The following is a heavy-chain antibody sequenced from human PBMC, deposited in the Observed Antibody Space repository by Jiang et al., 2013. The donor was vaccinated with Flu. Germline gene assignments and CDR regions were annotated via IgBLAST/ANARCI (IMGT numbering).Heavy chain of an antibody. D-gene: IGHD3-10*01. Sequence: GLVKPSETLSLTCTVSGGSISSYYWSWIRQPPGKGLEWIGSIYYSGSTYYNPSLKSRVTISVDTSKNQFSLKLSSVTAADTAVYYCARPGGSGGFDYWGQGTLVTVSS. V-gene: IGHV4-59*05. CDR3: ARPGGSGGFDY. CDR1: GGSISSYY. J-gene: IGHJ4*02. CDR2: IYYSGST.